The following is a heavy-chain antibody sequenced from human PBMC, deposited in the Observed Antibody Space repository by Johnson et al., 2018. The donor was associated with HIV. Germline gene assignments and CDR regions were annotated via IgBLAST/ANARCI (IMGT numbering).Heavy chain of an antibody. CDR2: IYSVGSP. Sequence: VQLVESGGGLIQPGGSLRLSCAASGFSVRNTYMNWVRQAPGKGLEWVSVIYSVGSPYYADSVRGRFTISRDNSKNALYLQMSSLRVEDTAMYYCARDGESQQLPLGDAFDVWGQGTMVTVSS. V-gene: IGHV3-66*01. J-gene: IGHJ3*01. D-gene: IGHD6-13*01. CDR3: ARDGESQQLPLGDAFDV. CDR1: GFSVRNTY.